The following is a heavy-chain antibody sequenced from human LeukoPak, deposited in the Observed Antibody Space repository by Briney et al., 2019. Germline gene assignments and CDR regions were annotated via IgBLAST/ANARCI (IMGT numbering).Heavy chain of an antibody. J-gene: IGHJ6*03. D-gene: IGHD1-26*01. V-gene: IGHV1-69*05. CDR1: GGTFSSYA. Sequence: ASLRVSCAASGGTFSSYAISWVRQAPGQRLEWMGGIIPIFGTANYAQKFQGRVTITTDESTSTAYMELSSLRSEDTAVYYCARGMVGEHYYYYYFMDVWGKGTTVTVSS. CDR3: ARGMVGEHYYYYYFMDV. CDR2: IIPIFGTA.